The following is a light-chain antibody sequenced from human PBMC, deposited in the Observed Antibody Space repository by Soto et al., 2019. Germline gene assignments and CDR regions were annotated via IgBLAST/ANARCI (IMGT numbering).Light chain of an antibody. CDR2: KAS. CDR1: QSISSW. J-gene: IGKJ1*01. V-gene: IGKV1-5*03. CDR3: QQYNSYTWT. Sequence: DIPMTQSPSTLSASVGDRVTITCLASQSISSWLAWYQQKPGKAPKLLIYKASSLGSGVPSRFRGSGSGSEFTLTISCLQPDDFATYYCQQYNSYTWTFGQGTKVEIK.